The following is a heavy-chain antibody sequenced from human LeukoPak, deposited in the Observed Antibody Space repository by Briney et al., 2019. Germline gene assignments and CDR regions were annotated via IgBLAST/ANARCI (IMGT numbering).Heavy chain of an antibody. J-gene: IGHJ4*02. D-gene: IGHD3/OR15-3a*01. V-gene: IGHV4-59*01. CDR3: ARRTGYYDGFDY. CDR1: GGSINNYY. Sequence: SETLSLTCTVSGGSINNYYWSWIRQPPGKGLELIGYIYYSGSTNYNPSLKGRVTMSVDTSKNQFSLKVNSVTAADTAVYYCARRTGYYDGFDYWGQGTLVTVSS. CDR2: IYYSGST.